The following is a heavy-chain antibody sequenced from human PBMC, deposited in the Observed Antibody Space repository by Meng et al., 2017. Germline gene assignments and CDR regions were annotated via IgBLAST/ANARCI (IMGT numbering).Heavy chain of an antibody. D-gene: IGHD3-22*01. J-gene: IGHJ6*02. CDR3: ARDNYYDSSGYRYYYSYGMDV. CDR2: ISAYNGNT. V-gene: IGHV1-18*01. CDR1: GNSFIRCG. Sequence: QGRVVQYGANVKTAGGSVKVSCKASGNSFIRCGISWVTQDPGAGLQWTGWISAYNGNTNYAQKVQGRVTMTTDTSTSTAYMELRSLRSDDTAVYYCARDNYYDSSGYRYYYSYGMDVWGQGTTVTVSS.